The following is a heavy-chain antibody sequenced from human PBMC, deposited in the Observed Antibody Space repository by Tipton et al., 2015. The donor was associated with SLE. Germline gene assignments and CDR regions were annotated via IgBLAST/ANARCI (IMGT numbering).Heavy chain of an antibody. J-gene: IGHJ6*02. Sequence: SLRLSCAASGFTFSSYSMNWVRQAPGKGLGWVSYISSSSSTIYYADSVKGRFTISRDNSKNTLYLQMNSLRAEDTAVYYCAKDRSSGGSCCYYYYYYYGMDVWGQGTTVTVSS. CDR1: GFTFSSYS. CDR2: ISSSSSTI. CDR3: AKDRSSGGSCCYYYYYYYGMDV. V-gene: IGHV3-48*01. D-gene: IGHD2-15*01.